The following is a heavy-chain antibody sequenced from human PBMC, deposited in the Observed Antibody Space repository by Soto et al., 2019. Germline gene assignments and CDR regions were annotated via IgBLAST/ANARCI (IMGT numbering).Heavy chain of an antibody. J-gene: IGHJ4*02. CDR3: TRDHMFAFGN. CDR1: GFTFGDHA. D-gene: IGHD3-10*02. V-gene: IGHV3-49*04. Sequence: EVQLVESGGGLVQPGRSLRLSCTASGFTFGDHAMSWVRQAPGKGLEWVGFIRSKTYGGTTEYAASVKGRFTISRDDSKSIAYLQTNGLKAEDTAVYYCTRDHMFAFGNWGQGTLVTVSS. CDR2: IRSKTYGGTT.